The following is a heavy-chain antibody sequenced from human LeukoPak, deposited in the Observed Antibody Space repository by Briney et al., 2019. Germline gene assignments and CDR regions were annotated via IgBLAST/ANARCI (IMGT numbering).Heavy chain of an antibody. D-gene: IGHD1-26*01. CDR1: GYTFTSYY. J-gene: IGHJ4*02. CDR2: INPSGGST. Sequence: ASVKVSCKASGYTFTSYYMHWVRQAPGQGLEWMGIINPSGGSTSYAQKFQGRVTLTRDTSTSTVYMELSSLTSEDTAVYPSPRSRSGGELPQGYIDYWGQGTLVTVSS. V-gene: IGHV1-46*01. CDR3: PRSRSGGELPQGYIDY.